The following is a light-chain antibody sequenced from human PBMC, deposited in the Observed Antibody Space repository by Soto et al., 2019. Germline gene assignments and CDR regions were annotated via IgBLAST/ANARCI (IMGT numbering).Light chain of an antibody. CDR1: QTVSRN. Sequence: EIVMTQSPATLSVSPGERATLSCRASQTVSRNLACDQQKPGQAPRHLLHGASPRAAGIPARFSGSGSGTEFALTISSRQSEDFAVYYCQQYNDWPPFTVGPGTRVDIK. J-gene: IGKJ3*01. V-gene: IGKV3-15*01. CDR3: QQYNDWPPFT. CDR2: GAS.